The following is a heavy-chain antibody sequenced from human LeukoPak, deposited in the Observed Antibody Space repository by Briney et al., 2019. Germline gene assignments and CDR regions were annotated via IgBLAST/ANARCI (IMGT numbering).Heavy chain of an antibody. D-gene: IGHD5-12*01. V-gene: IGHV4-61*02. Sequence: PSETLSLTCTVSGASINSGSYYWTWIRQPAGKGLEWIGRIYTSGSTNYNPSLKSRVTISVDTSKNQFSLKLSSVTAADTAVYYCAREGSGGYDPFDYWGQGTLVTVSS. CDR1: GASINSGSYY. J-gene: IGHJ4*02. CDR2: IYTSGST. CDR3: AREGSGGYDPFDY.